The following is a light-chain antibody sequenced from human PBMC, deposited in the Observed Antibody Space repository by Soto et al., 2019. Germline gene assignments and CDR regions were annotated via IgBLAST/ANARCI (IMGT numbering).Light chain of an antibody. V-gene: IGLV1-40*01. CDR2: GNS. Sequence: QPVLTQPPSVSGAPGQRVTISCTGSSSNIGAGYDVHWYQQLPGTAPKLLIYGNSNRPSGVPDRFSGSKSGTSASLAITGLQAEDEADYYCQSYDSSLSGPVVFGGGTMLTVL. J-gene: IGLJ2*01. CDR3: QSYDSSLSGPVV. CDR1: SSNIGAGYD.